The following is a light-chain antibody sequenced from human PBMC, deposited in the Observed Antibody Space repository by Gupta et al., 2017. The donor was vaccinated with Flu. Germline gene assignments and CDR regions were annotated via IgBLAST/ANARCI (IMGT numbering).Light chain of an antibody. V-gene: IGKV3-11*01. J-gene: IGKJ2*01. CDR2: DAS. CDR3: QHRSGLPMYT. CDR1: QSVDIY. Sequence: DRATLSCRASQSVDIYLAWYQQKPGQPPRLLMFDASKRAAGIPDRFSGSGSGTDFTLTITTLEPEDFAVYYCQHRSGLPMYTFGQGTKLE.